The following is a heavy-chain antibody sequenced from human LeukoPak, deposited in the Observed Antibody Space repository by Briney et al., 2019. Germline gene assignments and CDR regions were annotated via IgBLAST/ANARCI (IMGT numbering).Heavy chain of an antibody. V-gene: IGHV3-7*03. J-gene: IGHJ4*02. CDR2: IRQDGDTK. CDR3: ARSLPYGTTWYGRSDF. D-gene: IGHD6-13*01. Sequence: GGSLRLSCAASGFTFSSSSMNWVRQAPEKGLEWVANIRQDGDTKYYVDSVKGRFTISRDNAMNSLYLQMNSLRAEDTAIYYCARSLPYGTTWYGRSDFWGQGTLVTVSS. CDR1: GFTFSSSS.